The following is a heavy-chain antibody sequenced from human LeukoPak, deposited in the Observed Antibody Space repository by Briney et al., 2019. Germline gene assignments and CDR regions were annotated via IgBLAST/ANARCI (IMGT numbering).Heavy chain of an antibody. V-gene: IGHV1-2*06. CDR1: GYTFTGYY. D-gene: IGHD3-16*02. J-gene: IGHJ4*02. CDR3: ARDPYTYYDYVWGSYRYDY. CDR2: INPNSGGT. Sequence: GASVKVSCKASGYTFTGYYMHWVRQAPGQGLEWMGRINPNSGGTNYAQKLQGRVTMTTDTSTSTAYMELRSLRSDDTAVYYCARDPYTYYDYVWGSYRYDYWGQGTLVTVSS.